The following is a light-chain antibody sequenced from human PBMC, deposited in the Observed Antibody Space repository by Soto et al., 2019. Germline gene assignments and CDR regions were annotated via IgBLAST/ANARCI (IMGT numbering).Light chain of an antibody. CDR3: QQYNDWPLT. J-gene: IGKJ4*01. CDR2: DAS. V-gene: IGKV3-15*01. Sequence: ETVMTQSPATLSVSPGERATLSCRASQSVSSNLAWYQQKPGQAPRLLIYDASTRATGIPAGFSGSGSGTEFTLTISRLQSEDFAIYYCQQYNDWPLTFGGGTKVEIK. CDR1: QSVSSN.